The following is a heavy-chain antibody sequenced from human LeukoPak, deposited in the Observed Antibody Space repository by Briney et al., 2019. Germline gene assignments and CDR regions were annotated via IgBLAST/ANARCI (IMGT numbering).Heavy chain of an antibody. V-gene: IGHV3-23*01. Sequence: GGSLRLSCAASGFTFSSYAMSWVRQAPGKGLEWVSAISGSGGSTYYADSVKGRFTSSRDNSKNTVYLQMSSLRAEDTAVYYCAKRRGLELTYYYYMDVWGKGTTVTVSS. CDR3: AKRRGLELTYYYYMDV. J-gene: IGHJ6*03. CDR2: ISGSGGST. D-gene: IGHD1-7*01. CDR1: GFTFSSYA.